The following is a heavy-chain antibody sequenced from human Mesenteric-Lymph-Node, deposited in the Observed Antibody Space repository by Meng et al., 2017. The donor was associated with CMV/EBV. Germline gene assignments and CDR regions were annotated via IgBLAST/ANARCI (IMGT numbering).Heavy chain of an antibody. V-gene: IGHV3-74*01. CDR3: AREIAAAGVDY. J-gene: IGHJ4*02. CDR1: GFTFSSYW. Sequence: GGSLRLSCAASGFTFSSYWMHWVRQAPGKGLVWVSRINSDGSATVYADSVRGRFTISRDSAKDTLYLQMNSLRAEDTAVYYCAREIAAAGVDYWGQGTLVTVSS. D-gene: IGHD6-13*01. CDR2: INSDGSAT.